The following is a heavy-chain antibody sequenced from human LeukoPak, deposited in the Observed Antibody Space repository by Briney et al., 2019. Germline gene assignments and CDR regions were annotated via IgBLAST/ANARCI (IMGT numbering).Heavy chain of an antibody. CDR1: GGSISDNY. Sequence: SETLSLTCTVSGGSISDNYWSWIRQPPGKGLEWIWYAYYSGHTNYNSSHKSRVTMSLDTSKSQFSLRLSSVTAADTAVYFCARGVYIAAAQYGYWGQGTLVTVSS. V-gene: IGHV4-59*08. D-gene: IGHD6-13*01. CDR2: AYYSGHT. J-gene: IGHJ4*02. CDR3: ARGVYIAAAQYGY.